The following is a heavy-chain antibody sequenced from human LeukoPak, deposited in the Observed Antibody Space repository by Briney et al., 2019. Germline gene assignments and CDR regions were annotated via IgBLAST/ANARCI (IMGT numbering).Heavy chain of an antibody. D-gene: IGHD3-22*01. CDR1: GYSSTSYW. Sequence: SGESLKISCKGSGYSSTSYWISWVRQMPGKGLEWMGIIYPGDSDTRYSPSFQGQVTISADKSISTAYLQWSSLKASDTAMYYCARRFYYYDSSGYYPDAFDIWGQGTMVTVSS. CDR3: ARRFYYYDSSGYYPDAFDI. CDR2: IYPGDSDT. V-gene: IGHV5-51*01. J-gene: IGHJ3*02.